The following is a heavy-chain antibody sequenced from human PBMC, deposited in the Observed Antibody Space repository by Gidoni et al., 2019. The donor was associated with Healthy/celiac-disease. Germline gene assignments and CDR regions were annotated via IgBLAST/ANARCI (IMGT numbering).Heavy chain of an antibody. CDR2: IYYSGST. CDR1: GGSISSYY. D-gene: IGHD3-16*01. Sequence: QVQLQESGPGLVKPSETLSLTCTVPGGSISSYYWSWIRQPPGKGLEWIGYIYYSGSTNYNPSLKSRVTISVDTSKNQFSLKLSSVTAADTAVYYCARMGGNMDFDYWGQGTLVTVSS. V-gene: IGHV4-59*01. CDR3: ARMGGNMDFDY. J-gene: IGHJ4*02.